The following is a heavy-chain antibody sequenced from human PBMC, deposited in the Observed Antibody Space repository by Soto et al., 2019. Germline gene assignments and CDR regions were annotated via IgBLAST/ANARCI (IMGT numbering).Heavy chain of an antibody. V-gene: IGHV3-21*01. CDR3: ASSAGAMYDYMDV. Sequence: GGSLRLSCAASGFTFSSYSMNWVRQAPGKGLEWVSSISSSSSYIYYADSVKGRFTISRDNAKNSLYLQMNSLRAEDTAVYYCASSAGAMYDYMDVWGKGTKVTVSS. D-gene: IGHD2-2*01. CDR1: GFTFSSYS. CDR2: ISSSSSYI. J-gene: IGHJ6*03.